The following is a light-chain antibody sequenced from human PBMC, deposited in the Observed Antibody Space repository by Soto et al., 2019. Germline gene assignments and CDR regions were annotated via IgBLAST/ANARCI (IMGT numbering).Light chain of an antibody. CDR2: EAS. Sequence: SVLTQPASLSGSPGQSITISCTGTSSDVGTYNLVSWYQQHPGNAPRLMIYEASKRHSGVSSRFSGSKSGNTASLTISGIQAEDEADFYCCSYAGGGISVFGSGTKVTVL. CDR1: SSDVGTYNL. CDR3: CSYAGGGISV. J-gene: IGLJ1*01. V-gene: IGLV2-23*01.